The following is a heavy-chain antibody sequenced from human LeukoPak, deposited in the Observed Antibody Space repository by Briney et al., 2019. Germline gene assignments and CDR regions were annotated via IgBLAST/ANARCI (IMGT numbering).Heavy chain of an antibody. D-gene: IGHD5-24*01. CDR1: GYNFTSYW. CDR2: IYPGDSDT. CDR3: ARHGVRGGYNPLPFDP. Sequence: GESLEISCKGSGYNFTSYWIGWVRQVPGKGLEWMGIIYPGDSDTRYSPSFQGQVTISADKSISTAYLQWSSLKASDTAMYYCARHGVRGGYNPLPFDPWGQGTLVTVSS. J-gene: IGHJ5*02. V-gene: IGHV5-51*01.